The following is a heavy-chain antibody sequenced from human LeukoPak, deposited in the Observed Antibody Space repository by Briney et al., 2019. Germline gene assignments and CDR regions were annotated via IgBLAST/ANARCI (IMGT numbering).Heavy chain of an antibody. J-gene: IGHJ4*02. V-gene: IGHV3-48*01. Sequence: PGGSLRLSCAASGFTFSNAWMNWVRQAPGKGLEWVSYISSSSSTIYYADSVKGRFTISRDNAKNSLYLQMNSLRAEDTAVYYCARTPGWGHLQYFDYWGQGTLVTVSS. D-gene: IGHD3-16*01. CDR1: GFTFSNAW. CDR2: ISSSSSTI. CDR3: ARTPGWGHLQYFDY.